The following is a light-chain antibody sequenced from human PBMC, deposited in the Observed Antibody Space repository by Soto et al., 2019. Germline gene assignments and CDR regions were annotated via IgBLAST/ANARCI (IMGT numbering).Light chain of an antibody. J-gene: IGKJ2*01. V-gene: IGKV3-20*01. CDR2: RAS. CDR3: QQYDTSPPLYT. Sequence: EVALTQSPGTLSLSPGERATLSCRARQTVDSTYLAWCQQKPGQAPRLLIYRASSRAAGVPDRFSGSGAGTDFTLTIGKLDPGDFAVYYCQQYDTSPPLYTFGQGTKVEI. CDR1: QTVDSTY.